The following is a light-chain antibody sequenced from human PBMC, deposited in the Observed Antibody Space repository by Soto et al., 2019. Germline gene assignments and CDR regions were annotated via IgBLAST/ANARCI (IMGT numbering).Light chain of an antibody. CDR1: NIGSKS. J-gene: IGLJ1*01. Sequence: SYELTQPPSVSGAPGQTARITCGGDNIGSKSVHGDQQKPGQAPVLVVDNDRDRPCGASERFSGSNSGNTASLTISRVEAGDEADYYCQLWVSSSHRFYAFGTGTKVTVL. CDR2: NDR. CDR3: QLWVSSSHRFYA. V-gene: IGLV3-21*02.